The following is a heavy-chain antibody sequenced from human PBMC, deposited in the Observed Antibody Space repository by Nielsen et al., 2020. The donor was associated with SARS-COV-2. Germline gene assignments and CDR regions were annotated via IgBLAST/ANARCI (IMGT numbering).Heavy chain of an antibody. CDR2: IYYSGST. Sequence: SETLSLTCSVSGGSISSYYWSWIRQPPGKGLEWIGYIYYSGSTNYNPSLKSRVTISIDTSKNQFSLKLSSVTVADTAVHYCARDRSGWYGYYFDNWGQGTLVTVSS. D-gene: IGHD6-19*01. V-gene: IGHV4-59*13. CDR1: GGSISSYY. J-gene: IGHJ4*02. CDR3: ARDRSGWYGYYFDN.